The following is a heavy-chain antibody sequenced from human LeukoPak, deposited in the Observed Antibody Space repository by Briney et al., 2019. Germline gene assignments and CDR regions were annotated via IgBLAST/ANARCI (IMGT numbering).Heavy chain of an antibody. V-gene: IGHV3-7*01. CDR2: IKQDGSEK. CDR1: GFTFSDYY. J-gene: IGHJ5*02. Sequence: GGSLRLSCAASGFTFSDYYMSWIRQAPGKGLEWVANIKQDGSEKSYVDSVTGRFIILRDNAKNSLYLQMNSLRVEDTAVYYCAREISSWYRTEGRFDPWGQGTLVTVSS. D-gene: IGHD6-13*01. CDR3: AREISSWYRTEGRFDP.